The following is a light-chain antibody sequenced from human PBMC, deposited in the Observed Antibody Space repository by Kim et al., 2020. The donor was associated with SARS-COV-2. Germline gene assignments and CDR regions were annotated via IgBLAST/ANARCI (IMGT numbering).Light chain of an antibody. CDR1: SGSIASTY. Sequence: NFMLTQPHSVSESPGKTVTISCTRSSGSIASTYVQWYQQRPGSSPTTVIFEDNQRPSGVPDRFSGSIDSSSNSASLTISGLKTEDEAAYYCQSYDSTNQVFGGGTQLTVL. CDR3: QSYDSTNQV. J-gene: IGLJ3*02. V-gene: IGLV6-57*01. CDR2: EDN.